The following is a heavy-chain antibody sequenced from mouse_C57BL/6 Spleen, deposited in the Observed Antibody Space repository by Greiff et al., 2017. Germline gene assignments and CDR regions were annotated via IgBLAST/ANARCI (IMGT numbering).Heavy chain of an antibody. V-gene: IGHV1-7*01. CDR3: ARSRAYYYGSSYDAMDY. CDR2: INPSSGYT. Sequence: QVQLQQSGAELAKPGASVKLSCKASGYTFTSYWMHWVKQRPGQGLEWIGYINPSSGYTKYNQKFKDKATLTADKSSSTAYMQLSSLTYEDSAVXYCARSRAYYYGSSYDAMDYWGQGTSVTVSS. CDR1: GYTFTSYW. D-gene: IGHD1-1*01. J-gene: IGHJ4*01.